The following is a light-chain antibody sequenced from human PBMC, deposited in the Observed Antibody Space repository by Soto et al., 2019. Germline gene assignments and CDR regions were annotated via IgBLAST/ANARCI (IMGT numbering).Light chain of an antibody. V-gene: IGKV3-15*01. CDR3: QEYDNWTPWT. J-gene: IGKJ1*01. CDR2: DAS. CDR1: QDVRTN. Sequence: ETVMTQSPATLPVSLGERATLSCRASQDVRTNLAWYQQKPGQPPRLLMYDASTRATGVPARFSGSGSGTEFTLTISSLKSEDFAVYYCQEYDNWTPWTFGHGTKVDIK.